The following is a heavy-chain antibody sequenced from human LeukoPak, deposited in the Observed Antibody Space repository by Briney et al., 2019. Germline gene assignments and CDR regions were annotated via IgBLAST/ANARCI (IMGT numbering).Heavy chain of an antibody. CDR3: ARFSEYYHSSVHYLDY. CDR1: GGSISSNY. J-gene: IGHJ4*02. CDR2: ISYSGST. V-gene: IGHV4-59*01. D-gene: IGHD3-22*01. Sequence: SETLSLACTVSGGSISSNYWSWIRQSPGKGLEWIGYISYSGSTSYNPSLKSRVTMSVDTSRNQFFLRLSSVTAADTAVYYCARFSEYYHSSVHYLDYWGQGTLVSVSS.